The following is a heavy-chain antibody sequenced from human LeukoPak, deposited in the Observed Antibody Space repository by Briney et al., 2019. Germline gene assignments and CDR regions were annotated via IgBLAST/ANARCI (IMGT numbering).Heavy chain of an antibody. J-gene: IGHJ4*02. CDR3: ARDRFKTRIAVASLDY. Sequence: GGSLRLSCAASGFTFSSYAMHWVRQAPGKGLEWVAVISYDGSNKYYADSVKGRFTISRDNSKNTLYLQMNSLRAEDTDVYYCARDRFKTRIAVASLDYWGQGTLVTVSS. CDR2: ISYDGSNK. CDR1: GFTFSSYA. V-gene: IGHV3-30*04. D-gene: IGHD6-19*01.